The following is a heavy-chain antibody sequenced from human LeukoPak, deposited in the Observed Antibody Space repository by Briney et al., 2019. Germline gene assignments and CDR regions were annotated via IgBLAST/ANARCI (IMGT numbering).Heavy chain of an antibody. D-gene: IGHD4-17*01. CDR1: GFTFGDYA. Sequence: GRSLRLSCAASGFTFGDYAMPWVRQAPGKGLEWVSGISWNSGSIGYADSVKGRFTISRDNAKNSLYLQMNSLRAEDTALYYCAKWDYGDSSDYWGQGTLVTVSS. CDR3: AKWDYGDSSDY. J-gene: IGHJ4*02. V-gene: IGHV3-9*01. CDR2: ISWNSGSI.